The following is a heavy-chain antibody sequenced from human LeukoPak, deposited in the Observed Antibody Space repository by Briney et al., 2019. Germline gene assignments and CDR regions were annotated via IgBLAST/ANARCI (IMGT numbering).Heavy chain of an antibody. Sequence: ASVKVSCKASGYTFTGYYMHWVRQAPGQGLEWMGWINPNSGGTNYAQKFQGRVTMTRDTSISTAYMELSRLRSDDTAVYYCARGPRAVRGVIRGNNWFDPWGQGTLVTVSS. D-gene: IGHD3-10*01. CDR2: INPNSGGT. V-gene: IGHV1-2*02. J-gene: IGHJ5*02. CDR3: ARGPRAVRGVIRGNNWFDP. CDR1: GYTFTGYY.